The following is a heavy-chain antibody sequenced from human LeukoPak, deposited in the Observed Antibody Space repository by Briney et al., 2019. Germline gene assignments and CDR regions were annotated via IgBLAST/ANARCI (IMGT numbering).Heavy chain of an antibody. CDR2: MNPNSGNT. J-gene: IGHJ6*03. CDR3: ARTSWQQWLALGYYYYYMDV. V-gene: IGHV1-8*03. D-gene: IGHD6-19*01. CDR1: GYTFTSYA. Sequence: ASVKVSCKASGYTFTSYAMNWVRQAPGQGLEWMGWMNPNSGNTGYAQKFQGRVTITRNTSISTAYMELSSLRSEDTAVYYCARTSWQQWLALGYYYYYMDVWGKGTTVTVSS.